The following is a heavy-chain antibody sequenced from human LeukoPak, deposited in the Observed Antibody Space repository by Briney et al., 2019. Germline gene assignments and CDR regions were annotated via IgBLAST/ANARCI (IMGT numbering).Heavy chain of an antibody. V-gene: IGHV4-61*09. D-gene: IGHD4-17*01. CDR1: GGSISNGSYY. CDR2: VYTSGST. Sequence: PSETLSLTCTVSGGSISNGSYYWSWIRQPAGKGLEWIGHVYTSGSTNYNPSLKSRVTISVDTSKNQFSLMLRSVTAADTAVYYCARYDYGDYWGQGTLVTVSS. CDR3: ARYDYGDY. J-gene: IGHJ4*02.